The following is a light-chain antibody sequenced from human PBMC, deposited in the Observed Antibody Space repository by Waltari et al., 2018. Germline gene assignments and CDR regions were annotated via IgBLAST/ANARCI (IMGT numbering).Light chain of an antibody. CDR3: QQYDSSPLT. CDR1: QTVTSGY. V-gene: IGKV3-20*01. J-gene: IGKJ4*01. Sequence: ILLTQSPGTLSLSPGERATLSCRASQTVTSGYLAWYQQKPGQPPRLLIYDTSSRATAIPDRFSGSGSGTDFTLTIRRLEPEDFAVYYCQQYDSSPLTFGGGTKVEIK. CDR2: DTS.